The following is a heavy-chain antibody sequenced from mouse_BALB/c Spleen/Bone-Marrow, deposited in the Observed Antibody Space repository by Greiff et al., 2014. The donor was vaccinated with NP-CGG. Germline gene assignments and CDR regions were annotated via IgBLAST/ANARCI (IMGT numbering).Heavy chain of an antibody. CDR1: GYTFSSYW. Sequence: VQVVESGAELMKPGASVKISCKATGYTFSSYWIEWVNQRPGHGLEWIGEIFPGSGTTHYNEKFKDKATFTADTSSNTAYMQLSSLTSEDSAVYYCARGGYDTSIFAYWGQGTLVTVSA. J-gene: IGHJ3*01. CDR2: IFPGSGTT. CDR3: ARGGYDTSIFAY. D-gene: IGHD2-3*01. V-gene: IGHV1-9*01.